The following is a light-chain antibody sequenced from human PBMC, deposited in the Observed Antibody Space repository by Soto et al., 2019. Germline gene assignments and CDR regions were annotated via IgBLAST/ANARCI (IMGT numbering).Light chain of an antibody. V-gene: IGKV1-5*03. CDR2: KAS. J-gene: IGKJ2*01. CDR1: QTISSW. Sequence: DIQMNQSPSTLSGSVGDRVTITCRASQTISSWLAWYQQKPGKAPKLLIYKASTLKSGVPSRFSGSGSGTEFTLTISSLQPDDFATYYCQQYNSYPMYTFGQGTKLEIK. CDR3: QQYNSYPMYT.